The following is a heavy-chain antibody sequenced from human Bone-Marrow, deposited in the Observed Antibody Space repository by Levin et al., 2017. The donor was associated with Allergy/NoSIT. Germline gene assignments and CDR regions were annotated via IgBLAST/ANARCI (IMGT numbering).Heavy chain of an antibody. V-gene: IGHV3-33*01. CDR2: IWFDGSNE. J-gene: IGHJ4*02. Sequence: GESLKISCTASGFTFSDYGMHWVRQAPGKGLEWVAVIWFDGSNECYADSVKGRFTISRDDSKNTLFLQMNSLRVEDTAVYYCATERSGWAFDYWGQGTLVTVSS. CDR3: ATERSGWAFDY. D-gene: IGHD6-19*01. CDR1: GFTFSDYG.